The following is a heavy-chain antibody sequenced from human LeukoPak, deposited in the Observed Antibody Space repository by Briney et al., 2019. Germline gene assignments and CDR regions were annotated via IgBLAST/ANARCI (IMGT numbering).Heavy chain of an antibody. CDR2: INPNSGGT. CDR3: ARGYCSGGSCYYYFDY. J-gene: IGHJ4*02. CDR1: GYTFTGYY. Sequence: ASVKVSCKASGYTFTGYYMHSVRQAPGQGLEWMGWINPNSGGTNYAQKFQGRVTMTRDTSISTAYMELSRLRSDDTAVYYCARGYCSGGSCYYYFDYWGQGTLVTVSS. D-gene: IGHD2-15*01. V-gene: IGHV1-2*02.